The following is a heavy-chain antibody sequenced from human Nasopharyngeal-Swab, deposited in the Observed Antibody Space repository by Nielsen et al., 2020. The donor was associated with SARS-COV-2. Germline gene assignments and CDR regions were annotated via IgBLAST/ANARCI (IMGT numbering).Heavy chain of an antibody. CDR3: VKGRAGFDPSYFDY. CDR2: ISSNGGST. Sequence: SCKASGGTFSSYAMHWVRQAPGKGLEYVSAISSNGGSTYYTDSVKGRFTISRDNSKNTLYLQMSSLRAEDTAVYYCVKGRAGFDPSYFDYWGQGTLVTVSS. V-gene: IGHV3-64D*06. J-gene: IGHJ4*02. CDR1: GGTFSSYA.